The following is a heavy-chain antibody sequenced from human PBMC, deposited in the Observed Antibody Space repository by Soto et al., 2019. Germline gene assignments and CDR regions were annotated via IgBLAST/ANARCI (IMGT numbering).Heavy chain of an antibody. J-gene: IGHJ5*02. Sequence: QVQLQQWGAGLLKPSETLSLTCAVYGGSFSGYYWSWIRQPPGKGLEWIGEINHSGSTNYNPSLKRRVTISVDTSKDQFALMLSSVTAADTAVYYCARGQGGYSYPNWFDPWGKGTLVTVSS. CDR1: GGSFSGYY. CDR3: ARGQGGYSYPNWFDP. CDR2: INHSGST. V-gene: IGHV4-34*01. D-gene: IGHD5-18*01.